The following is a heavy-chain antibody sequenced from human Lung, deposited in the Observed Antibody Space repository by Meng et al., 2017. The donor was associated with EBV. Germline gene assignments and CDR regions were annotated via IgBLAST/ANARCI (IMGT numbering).Heavy chain of an antibody. D-gene: IGHD3-10*01. V-gene: IGHV3-74*02. J-gene: IGHJ4*02. CDR1: GFTFSDFW. Sequence: VESGGGSGQPGGSLRLSCAVSGFTFSDFWMHWVRQAPGGGLVWLARINRDGTSTTYADSVKGRFTISRDNADNKVYLQMDSLRVDDTAVYYCARGPQATIGARWGQGTLVTVSS. CDR3: ARGPQATIGAR. CDR2: INRDGTST.